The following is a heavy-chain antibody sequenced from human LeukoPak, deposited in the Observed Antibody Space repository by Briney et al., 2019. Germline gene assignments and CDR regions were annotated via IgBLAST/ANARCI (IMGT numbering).Heavy chain of an antibody. CDR2: VNRDGSET. V-gene: IGHV3-7*03. CDR1: GSALVSNW. Sequence: GGSLNLSCEASGSALVSNWWTWVGQVQGRGPEWVANVNRDGSETYYLDSVKGRFTISKDNAKNSLYLQMNSLRAEDTALYHCARNNGMDVWGQGTTVIVSS. CDR3: ARNNGMDV. J-gene: IGHJ6*02.